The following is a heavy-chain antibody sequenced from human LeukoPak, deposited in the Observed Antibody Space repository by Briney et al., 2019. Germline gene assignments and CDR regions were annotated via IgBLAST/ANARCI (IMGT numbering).Heavy chain of an antibody. J-gene: IGHJ4*02. CDR2: IYHSGST. CDR1: GYSISSGYY. V-gene: IGHV4-38-2*02. Sequence: SETLSLTCTVSGYSISSGYYWGWIRQPPGKGLEWIGSIYHSGSTYYNPSLKSRVTISVDTSKNQFSLKLSSVTAADTAVYYCARDLGVGGRGGDYSNFAYWGQGTLVTVSS. D-gene: IGHD4-11*01. CDR3: ARDLGVGGRGGDYSNFAY.